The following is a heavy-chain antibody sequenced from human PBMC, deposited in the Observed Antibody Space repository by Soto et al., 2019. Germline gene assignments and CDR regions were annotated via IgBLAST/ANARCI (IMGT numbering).Heavy chain of an antibody. CDR1: GYTFTRYA. D-gene: IGHD6-19*01. CDR3: ARVSGWYYFDY. Sequence: ASEQVSCRASGYTFTRYAMHSVRQAPGQRLEWMGWINAGNGNTKYSQKFQGRVTITRDTSASTAYMELSSLRSEDTAVYYCARVSGWYYFDYWGQGTLVTVSS. J-gene: IGHJ4*02. CDR2: INAGNGNT. V-gene: IGHV1-3*01.